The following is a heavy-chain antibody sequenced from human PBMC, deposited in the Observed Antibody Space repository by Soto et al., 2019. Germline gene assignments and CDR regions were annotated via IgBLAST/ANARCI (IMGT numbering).Heavy chain of an antibody. V-gene: IGHV4-34*01. CDR2: INHSGVT. D-gene: IGHD1-26*01. Sequence: SETLSLTCAVYGESLTPYYWGWVRQAPGKGLEWIGEINHSGVTNYSPSLKGRVTISVDTSKMQVSLKLSSVTAADTAVYFCARGTPSPSIVRSSRGPCFDHWREGTLLTVSS. CDR3: ARGTPSPSIVRSSRGPCFDH. J-gene: IGHJ5*02. CDR1: GESLTPYY.